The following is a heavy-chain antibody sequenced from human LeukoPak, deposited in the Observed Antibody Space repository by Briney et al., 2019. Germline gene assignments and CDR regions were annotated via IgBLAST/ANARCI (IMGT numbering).Heavy chain of an antibody. CDR1: GFTVSSNY. V-gene: IGHV3-66*01. J-gene: IGHJ3*02. CDR2: IYSGGST. Sequence: GGSLRLSCAASGFTVSSNYMSWVRQAPGKGLEWVSVIYSGGSTYYADSVKGRFTISRDNSKNTLYLQMNSLRAEDTAVYYCARGDTMVRGLSLRAFDIWGQGKMVNVSS. D-gene: IGHD3-10*01. CDR3: ARGDTMVRGLSLRAFDI.